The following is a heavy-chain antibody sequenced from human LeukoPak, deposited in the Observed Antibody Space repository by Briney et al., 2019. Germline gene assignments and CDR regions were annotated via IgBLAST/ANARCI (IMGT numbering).Heavy chain of an antibody. Sequence: SETLSLTCTVSGYSISSGYYWGWIRQPPGKGLEWIGSIYHSGSTYYNPSLGSRVTMSVDTSRNQFSLKLNSVTAADTAVYYCAKSNGYGLIDIWGQGTMVTVSS. CDR3: AKSNGYGLIDI. CDR2: IYHSGST. CDR1: GYSISSGYY. D-gene: IGHD3-22*01. J-gene: IGHJ3*02. V-gene: IGHV4-38-2*02.